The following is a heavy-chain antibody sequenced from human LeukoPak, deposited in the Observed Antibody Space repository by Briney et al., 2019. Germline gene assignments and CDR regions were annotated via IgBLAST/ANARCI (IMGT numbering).Heavy chain of an antibody. Sequence: AGGSLRLSCATSGFSFTDYPMNWVRQAPGKGLXXXXNIRTTAEGAKYAYYADSVKGRVTISRDDGKNTLYLHMNSLRDDDTAVYYCATDQRYAFDYWGQGILVTVSS. CDR3: ATDQRYAFDY. CDR2: IRTTAEGAKYA. CDR1: GFSFTDYP. V-gene: IGHV3-48*02. D-gene: IGHD3-9*01. J-gene: IGHJ4*02.